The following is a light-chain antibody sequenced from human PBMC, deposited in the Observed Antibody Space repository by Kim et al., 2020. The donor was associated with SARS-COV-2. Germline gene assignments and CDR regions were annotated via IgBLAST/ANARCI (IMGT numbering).Light chain of an antibody. J-gene: IGKJ2*01. Sequence: GDRVTITCRASQSISSYLNWYQQKPGKAPKLLIYAASSLQSGVPSRFSGSGSGTDFTLTISSLQPEDFATYYCQQSYSTLPYTFGQGTKLEI. CDR2: AAS. V-gene: IGKV1-39*01. CDR3: QQSYSTLPYT. CDR1: QSISSY.